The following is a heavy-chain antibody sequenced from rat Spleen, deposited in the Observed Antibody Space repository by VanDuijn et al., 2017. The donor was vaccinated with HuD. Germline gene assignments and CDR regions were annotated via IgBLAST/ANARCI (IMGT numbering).Heavy chain of an antibody. D-gene: IGHD1-10*01. CDR1: GFTFSAYY. CDR2: ISYDGRRI. CDR3: TRYNNYDYYVMNA. V-gene: IGHV5-29*01. J-gene: IGHJ4*01. Sequence: EVQLVESDGGLVQPGRSLKLSCAASGFTFSAYYMAWVRQAPTKGLEWVATISYDGRRIYYRDSVKGRFTISRDNAKSTLYLQMDSLRSEDTATYYCTRYNNYDYYVMNAWGQGVSVTVSS.